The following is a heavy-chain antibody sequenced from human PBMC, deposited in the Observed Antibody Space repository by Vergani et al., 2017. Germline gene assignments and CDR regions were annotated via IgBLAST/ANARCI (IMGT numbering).Heavy chain of an antibody. D-gene: IGHD3-22*01. V-gene: IGHV4-38-2*01. CDR3: ARGKYYYDSSGYYSPYDYYMDV. J-gene: IGHJ6*03. Sequence: QVRLEESGPGLVKPSETLSLTCSVSGYSIGSGFYWAWIRQSPGEGLQWLTSIHNRGKTYHNPSLKSRLSVSLDKSKNRFSLNLTSVTATDTAVYYCARGKYYYDSSGYYSPYDYYMDVWGKGTTVTVSS. CDR2: IHNRGKT. CDR1: GYSIGSGFY.